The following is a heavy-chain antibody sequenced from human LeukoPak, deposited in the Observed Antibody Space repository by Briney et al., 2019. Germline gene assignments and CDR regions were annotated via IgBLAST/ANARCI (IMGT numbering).Heavy chain of an antibody. CDR1: GGTFSSYA. V-gene: IGHV1-69*05. D-gene: IGHD6-19*01. CDR3: ARDPGEEQWLAADAFDI. J-gene: IGHJ3*02. Sequence: SVKVSCKASGGTFSSYAISWVRQAPGQGLEWMGGIIPIFGTANYAQKFQGRVTITTDESTSTAYMELSSLRSEDTAVYYCARDPGEEQWLAADAFDIWGQGTMVTVSS. CDR2: IIPIFGTA.